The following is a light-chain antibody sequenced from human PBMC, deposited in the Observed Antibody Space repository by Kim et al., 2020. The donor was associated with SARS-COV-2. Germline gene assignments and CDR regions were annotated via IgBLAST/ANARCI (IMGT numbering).Light chain of an antibody. CDR1: SSDVGGYNY. Sequence: QSITSSCTGPSSDVGGYNYVSWYQQHPGKAPKLMIYDVTNRPSGVSNRFSGSKSGNTASLTISGLQAEDEADYYCSSFARSSSPYVFGPGTKVTVL. CDR3: SSFARSSSPYV. V-gene: IGLV2-14*03. J-gene: IGLJ1*01. CDR2: DVT.